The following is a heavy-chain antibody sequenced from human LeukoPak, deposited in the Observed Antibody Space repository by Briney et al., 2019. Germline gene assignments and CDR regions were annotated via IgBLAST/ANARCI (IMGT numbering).Heavy chain of an antibody. V-gene: IGHV3-48*04. CDR2: ISSSSSTI. D-gene: IGHD4-23*01. J-gene: IGHJ4*02. CDR3: ARDGATFVTY. CDR1: GFTFSSYN. Sequence: GESLRLSCAASGFTFSSYNMNWVRQAPGKGLEWISYISSSSSTIYYADPVKGRFTVSRDNAKNSLSLQMNSLRPEDTAIYYCARDGATFVTYWGQGTLVTVSS.